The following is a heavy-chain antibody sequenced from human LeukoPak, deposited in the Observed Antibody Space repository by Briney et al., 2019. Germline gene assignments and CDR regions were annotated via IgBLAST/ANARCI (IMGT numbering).Heavy chain of an antibody. CDR1: GFTFDDYA. V-gene: IGHV3-9*01. D-gene: IGHD3-22*01. CDR2: ISWNSGSI. CDR3: AKGDDYDSSAFDI. J-gene: IGHJ3*02. Sequence: GGSLRLSCAASGFTFDDYAMHWVRQAPGKGLEWVSGISWNSGSIGHADSVKGRFTISRDNAKNSLYLQMNSLRAEDTALYYCAKGDDYDSSAFDIWGQGTMVTVSS.